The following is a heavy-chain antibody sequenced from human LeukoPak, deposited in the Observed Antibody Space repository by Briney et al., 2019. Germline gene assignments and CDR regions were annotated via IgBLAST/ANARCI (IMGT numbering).Heavy chain of an antibody. Sequence: PGGSLRLSCAASGFTFSSYSMNWVRQAPGKGLEWVSYISSSSSTIYYADSVKGRFTISRDNAKNSLYLQMNSLRAEDTAVYYCARDLELERDYWGQGTLVTVSS. CDR2: ISSSSSTI. CDR3: ARDLELERDY. V-gene: IGHV3-48*01. D-gene: IGHD1-1*01. CDR1: GFTFSSYS. J-gene: IGHJ4*02.